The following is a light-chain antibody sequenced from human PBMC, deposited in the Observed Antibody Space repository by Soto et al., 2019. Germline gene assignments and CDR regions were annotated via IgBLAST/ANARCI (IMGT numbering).Light chain of an antibody. CDR2: GAS. J-gene: IGKJ4*01. CDR3: QQYDGSLGLT. CDR1: QSVSSSY. V-gene: IGKV3-20*01. Sequence: EIVLTQSPGTLSLSPGERAALSCRASQSVSSSYLAWYQQKPDQAPRLLIYGASTRATGIPDRFSGSGSGTDFTLTISRMEPEDFAVYYCQQYDGSLGLTFVGGTNVEIK.